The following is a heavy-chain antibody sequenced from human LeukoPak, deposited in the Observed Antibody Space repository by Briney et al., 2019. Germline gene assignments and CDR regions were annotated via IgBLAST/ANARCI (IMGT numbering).Heavy chain of an antibody. CDR2: IIPIFGTA. CDR1: GGTFSSYA. Sequence: SVKVSCKASGGTFSSYAISWVRQAPGQGLEWMGGIIPIFGTANYAQKFQGRVTITADESTSTAYMELSSLRSDDTAVYYCATKRMYSNFDYYYYYMDVWGKGTTVTVSS. D-gene: IGHD4-11*01. V-gene: IGHV1-69*13. J-gene: IGHJ6*03. CDR3: ATKRMYSNFDYYYYYMDV.